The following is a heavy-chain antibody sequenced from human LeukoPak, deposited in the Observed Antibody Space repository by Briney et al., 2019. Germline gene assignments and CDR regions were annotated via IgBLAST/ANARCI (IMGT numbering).Heavy chain of an antibody. CDR3: ARLRVQNYGGNWGFDY. J-gene: IGHJ4*02. D-gene: IGHD4-23*01. V-gene: IGHV4-34*01. CDR1: GGSFSGYY. CDR2: INHSGST. Sequence: SETLPLTCAVYGGSFSGYYWSWIRQPPGKGLEWIGEINHSGSTNYNPSLKSRVTISIDTSKNQFSLKLSSVTAADTAVYYCARLRVQNYGGNWGFDYWGQGTLVTVSS.